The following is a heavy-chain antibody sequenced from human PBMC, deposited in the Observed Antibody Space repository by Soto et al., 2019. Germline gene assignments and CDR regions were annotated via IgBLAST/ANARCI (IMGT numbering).Heavy chain of an antibody. Sequence: QVQLVQSGAEVKKPGSSVKVSCKASGGTFSSYAISWVRQAPGQGLEWMGGIIPIFGTANYAQKFQGRVTITGDESTCTASMELSSLRSEDTALYYCARTESGSYAFDYWGQGTLVTVSS. D-gene: IGHD1-26*01. CDR2: IIPIFGTA. V-gene: IGHV1-69*01. CDR1: GGTFSSYA. CDR3: ARTESGSYAFDY. J-gene: IGHJ4*02.